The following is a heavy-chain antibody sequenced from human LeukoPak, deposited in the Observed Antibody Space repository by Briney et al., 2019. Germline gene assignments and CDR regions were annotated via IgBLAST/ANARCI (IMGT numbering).Heavy chain of an antibody. J-gene: IGHJ4*02. CDR2: ISSSSGTI. CDR1: GFTFSSYS. Sequence: GGSLRLSCAASGFTFSSYSKNWVRQAPGKGLEWVSYISSSSGTIYYADSVKGRFTISRDNAENSLYLQMSSLRAEDTAVYYCARGGLRGDYWGQGTLVTVSS. D-gene: IGHD4-17*01. CDR3: ARGGLRGDY. V-gene: IGHV3-48*01.